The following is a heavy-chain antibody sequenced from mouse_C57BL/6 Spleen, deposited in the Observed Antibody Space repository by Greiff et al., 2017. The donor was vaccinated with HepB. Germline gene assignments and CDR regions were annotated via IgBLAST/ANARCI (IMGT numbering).Heavy chain of an antibody. Sequence: EVQLVESGGGLVQPKGSLKLSCAASGFSFNTYAMNWVRQAPGKGLEWVARIRSKSNNYATYYADSVKDRFTISRDDSESMLYLQMNNLKTEDTAMYYCVRQDFIDAMDYWGQGTSVTVSS. J-gene: IGHJ4*01. V-gene: IGHV10-1*01. CDR3: VRQDFIDAMDY. CDR2: IRSKSNNYAT. CDR1: GFSFNTYA. D-gene: IGHD1-1*01.